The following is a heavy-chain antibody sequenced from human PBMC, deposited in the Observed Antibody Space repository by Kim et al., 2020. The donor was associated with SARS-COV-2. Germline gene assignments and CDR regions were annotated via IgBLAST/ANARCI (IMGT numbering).Heavy chain of an antibody. CDR1: GGSISSYY. D-gene: IGHD2-2*01. CDR3: ARVRASSTTPHYYYGMDV. CDR2: IYYSGST. V-gene: IGHV4-59*13. Sequence: SETLSLTCTVSGGSISSYYWSWIRQPPGKGLEWIGYIYYSGSTNYNPSLKSRVTISVDTSKNQFSLKLSSVTAADTAVYYCARVRASSTTPHYYYGMDVWGQGTTVTVSS. J-gene: IGHJ6*02.